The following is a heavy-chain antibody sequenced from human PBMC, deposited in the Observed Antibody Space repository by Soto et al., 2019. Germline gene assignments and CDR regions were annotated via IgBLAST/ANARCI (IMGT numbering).Heavy chain of an antibody. V-gene: IGHV4-28*01. CDR3: ARREIQGPIDY. CDR2: IYYSGTT. CDR1: GYSISSSNW. J-gene: IGHJ4*02. D-gene: IGHD1-26*01. Sequence: SETLSLTRAVSGYSISSSNWWDWIRQPPGKGLEWIGYIYYSGTTYYNPSLKSRVTMSVDTSKNQFSLKLTSVTAVDTAVYYCARREIQGPIDYWGQGTLVTVS.